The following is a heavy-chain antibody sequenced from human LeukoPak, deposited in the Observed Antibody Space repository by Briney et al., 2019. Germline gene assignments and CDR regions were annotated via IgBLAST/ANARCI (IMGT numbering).Heavy chain of an antibody. Sequence: ASVTVSCTTSVHTLTSYGITWVRHAPGQGLEWMGWISAYNGKTDYARKLQERVTITTDTSTSTAYMKLRSLRSGDTAVYYCARCWSSDRGYCDYWGQGTLVTVSS. V-gene: IGHV1-18*01. CDR3: ARCWSSDRGYCDY. CDR2: ISAYNGKT. CDR1: VHTLTSYG. J-gene: IGHJ4*02.